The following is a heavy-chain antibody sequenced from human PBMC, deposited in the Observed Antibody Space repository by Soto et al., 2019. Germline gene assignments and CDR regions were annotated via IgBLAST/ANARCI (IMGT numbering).Heavy chain of an antibody. CDR1: GFSLSTSGVG. V-gene: IGHV2-5*02. CDR3: AHSMDYGDYANLHPYDY. CDR2: IYWDDDK. D-gene: IGHD4-17*01. Sequence: QITLKESGPTLVKPTQTLTLTCTFSGFSLSTSGVGVGWIRQPPGKALEWLALIYWDDDKRYSPSLKSRLTITKDTSKNQVVLTMTNMDPVDTATYYCAHSMDYGDYANLHPYDYWGQGTLVTVSS. J-gene: IGHJ4*02.